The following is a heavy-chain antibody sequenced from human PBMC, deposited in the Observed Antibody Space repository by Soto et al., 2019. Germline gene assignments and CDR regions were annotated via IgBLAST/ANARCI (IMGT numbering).Heavy chain of an antibody. CDR1: GYTFIGYY. Sequence: ASVKVCCKASGYTFIGYYIHWVRQAPGQGLEWMGWINPNSGSTNYAQKFQGRVTMTKDTSISTTYMDLSRLISDDTAVYYCARYCSSVSCYDEIWGQGTMVTVSS. J-gene: IGHJ3*02. D-gene: IGHD2-15*01. CDR2: INPNSGST. CDR3: ARYCSSVSCYDEI. V-gene: IGHV1-2*02.